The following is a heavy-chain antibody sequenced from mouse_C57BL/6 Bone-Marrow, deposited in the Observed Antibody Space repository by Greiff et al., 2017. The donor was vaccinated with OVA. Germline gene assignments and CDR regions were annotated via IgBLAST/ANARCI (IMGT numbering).Heavy chain of an antibody. CDR1: GYTFTSYW. Sequence: VQLQQPGAELVKPGASVKMSCKASGYTFTSYWITWVKQRPGQGLEWIGDIYPGSGRTNYNEQFKSKATLTVDTSSSTAYMQLSSLTSEDSAVYYWARSGITTVEGDFAMDYWGKGTSVTVSS. CDR2: IYPGSGRT. CDR3: ARSGITTVEGDFAMDY. J-gene: IGHJ4*01. D-gene: IGHD1-1*01. V-gene: IGHV1-55*01.